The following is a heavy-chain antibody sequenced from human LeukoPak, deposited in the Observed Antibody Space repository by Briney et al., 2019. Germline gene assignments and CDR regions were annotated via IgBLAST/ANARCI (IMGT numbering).Heavy chain of an antibody. Sequence: PSETLSLTCTVSGGSISSYYWSWIRQPPGKGLEWIGYIYYSGSTNYNPSLKSRVTMSVDTSKNQFSLKLSSVTAADTAVYYCARGPVAVAVVDYWGQGTLATVSS. CDR3: ARGPVAVAVVDY. J-gene: IGHJ4*02. CDR2: IYYSGST. V-gene: IGHV4-59*01. CDR1: GGSISSYY. D-gene: IGHD6-19*01.